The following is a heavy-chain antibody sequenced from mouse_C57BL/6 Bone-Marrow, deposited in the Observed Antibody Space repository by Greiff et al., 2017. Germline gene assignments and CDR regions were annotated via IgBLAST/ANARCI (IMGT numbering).Heavy chain of an antibody. CDR2: ISNLAYSI. CDR1: GFTFSDYG. Sequence: EVQLVESGGGLVQPGGSLKLSCAASGFTFSDYGMAWVRQAPRKGPEWVAFISNLAYSIYYADTVTGRFTISRENAKNTLYLEMSSLRSEDTAMYYCARAPGYYYAMDYWGQGTSVTVSS. CDR3: ARAPGYYYAMDY. J-gene: IGHJ4*01. V-gene: IGHV5-15*01. D-gene: IGHD4-1*01.